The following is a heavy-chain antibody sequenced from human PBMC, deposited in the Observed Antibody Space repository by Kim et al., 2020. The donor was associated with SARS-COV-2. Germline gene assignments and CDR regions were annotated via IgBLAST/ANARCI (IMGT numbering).Heavy chain of an antibody. Sequence: SETLSLTCTVSGGSISSYYWSWIRQPPGKGLEWIGYIYYSGSTNYNPSLKSRVTISVDTSKNQFSLKLSSVTAADTAVYYCARGREGYISSWHLDYWGQGTLVTVSS. CDR1: GGSISSYY. J-gene: IGHJ4*02. CDR3: ARGREGYISSWHLDY. CDR2: IYYSGST. V-gene: IGHV4-59*01. D-gene: IGHD6-13*01.